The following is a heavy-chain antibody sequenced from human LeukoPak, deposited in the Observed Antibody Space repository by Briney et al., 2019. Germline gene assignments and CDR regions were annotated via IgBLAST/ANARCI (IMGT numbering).Heavy chain of an antibody. Sequence: GGSLRVYCAASGFTFSSYSMNWVRQAPGKGLEWVSSISSSSSYIYYADSVKGRFTISRDNAKNSLYLQMNSLRAEDTAVYYCAREGSSGSGSDEGIAFDYWGQGTLVTVSS. CDR2: ISSSSSYI. J-gene: IGHJ4*02. V-gene: IGHV3-21*01. CDR1: GFTFSSYS. D-gene: IGHD3-10*01. CDR3: AREGSSGSGSDEGIAFDY.